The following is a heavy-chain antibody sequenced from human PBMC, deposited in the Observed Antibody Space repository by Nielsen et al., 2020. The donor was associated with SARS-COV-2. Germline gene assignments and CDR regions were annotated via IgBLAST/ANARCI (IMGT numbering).Heavy chain of an antibody. V-gene: IGHV1-3*01. CDR3: ARDGARGFGYFDY. D-gene: IGHD3-10*01. CDR1: GYTFTSYA. Sequence: ASVKVSCKASGYTFTSYAMHWVRQAPGQRLEWMGWINAGNGNTKYSQKFQGRVTITRDTSASTAYLDLSSLRSEDTAVYYCARDGARGFGYFDYWGQGTLVTVSS. CDR2: INAGNGNT. J-gene: IGHJ4*02.